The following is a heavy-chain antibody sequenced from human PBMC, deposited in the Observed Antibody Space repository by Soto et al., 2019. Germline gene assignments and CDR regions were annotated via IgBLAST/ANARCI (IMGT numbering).Heavy chain of an antibody. CDR3: ARVPTQTYYYGSGSPPNWFDP. D-gene: IGHD3-10*01. CDR2: IYYSGST. J-gene: IGHJ5*02. V-gene: IGHV4-59*01. CDR1: GGSISSYY. Sequence: SETLSLTCTVSGGSISSYYWSWIRQPPGKGLEWIGYIYYSGSTNYNPSLKSRVTISVDTSKNQFSLKLSSVTAADTAVYYCARVPTQTYYYGSGSPPNWFDPWGQGTLVTVSS.